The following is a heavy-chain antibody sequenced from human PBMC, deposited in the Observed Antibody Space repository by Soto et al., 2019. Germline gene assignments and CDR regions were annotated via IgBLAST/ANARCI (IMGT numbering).Heavy chain of an antibody. CDR2: IIPIFGTA. V-gene: IGHV1-69*13. J-gene: IGHJ6*02. CDR3: AKAGDRAMAPGVPYYYYGMDV. D-gene: IGHD5-18*01. Sequence: SVKVSCKASGGTFSSYAISWVRQAPGQGLEWMGGIIPIFGTANYAQKFQGRVTITADESTSTAYMELSSLRSEDTAVYYCAKAGDRAMAPGVPYYYYGMDVWGQGTTVTVSS. CDR1: GGTFSSYA.